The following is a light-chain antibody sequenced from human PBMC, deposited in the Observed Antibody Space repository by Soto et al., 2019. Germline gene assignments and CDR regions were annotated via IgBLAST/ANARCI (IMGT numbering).Light chain of an antibody. Sequence: EMVLTQSPGTLSLSPGERATLSCRASQNVVNNYLVWYQQKPGQAPRLLIFNASTRAAGIPDRFSGSGSGTDFTLNISRLEPEDSAVYFCQQCSFSPRTFGQGTKGEIK. CDR1: QNVVNNY. V-gene: IGKV3-20*01. J-gene: IGKJ1*01. CDR2: NAS. CDR3: QQCSFSPRT.